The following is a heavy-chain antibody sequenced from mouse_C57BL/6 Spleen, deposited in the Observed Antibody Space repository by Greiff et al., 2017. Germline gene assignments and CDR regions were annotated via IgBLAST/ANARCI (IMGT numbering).Heavy chain of an antibody. J-gene: IGHJ2*01. CDR1: GFTFSDYG. CDR3: ARIYRNYFDD. V-gene: IGHV5-17*01. D-gene: IGHD2-1*01. Sequence: VQLKESGGGLVKPGGSLKLSCAASGFTFSDYGMHWVRQAPEKGLEWVAYISSGSSTIYYADPVKGRFTISRDNAKNTLFLQMTSLRSEDTDMYDCARIYRNYFDDWGKGTTLTVSS. CDR2: ISSGSSTI.